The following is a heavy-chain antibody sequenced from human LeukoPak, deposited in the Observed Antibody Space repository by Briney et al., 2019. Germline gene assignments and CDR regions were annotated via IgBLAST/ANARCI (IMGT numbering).Heavy chain of an antibody. CDR1: GFTFSSYA. Sequence: PGGSLRRSCAASGFTFSSYAMYWVGQAPGKGLEWVALTHHDGTKYYSDSVKGRFTVSRDNSKNTAYLQMNSLRAEDAAVYYCAKDTNAFSCDHWGQGTLVTVSS. CDR3: AKDTNAFSCDH. V-gene: IGHV3-30*02. CDR2: THHDGTK. J-gene: IGHJ4*02. D-gene: IGHD2-2*01.